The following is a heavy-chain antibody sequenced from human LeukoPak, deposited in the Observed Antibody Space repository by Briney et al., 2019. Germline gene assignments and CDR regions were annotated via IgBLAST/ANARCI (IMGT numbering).Heavy chain of an antibody. Sequence: ASMKVSCKASGYTXTSYGISWVRQAPGQGLEWMGWISAYNGNTNYAQKLQGRVTMTTDTSTSTAYMELRSLRSDDTAVYYCARRVPYYYDSSGYYYEFAFDYWGQGTQVTVSS. D-gene: IGHD3-22*01. J-gene: IGHJ4*02. CDR3: ARRVPYYYDSSGYYYEFAFDY. V-gene: IGHV1-18*01. CDR1: GYTXTSYG. CDR2: ISAYNGNT.